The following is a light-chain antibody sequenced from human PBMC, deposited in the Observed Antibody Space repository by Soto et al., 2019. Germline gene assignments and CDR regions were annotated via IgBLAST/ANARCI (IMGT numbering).Light chain of an antibody. V-gene: IGLV2-14*01. J-gene: IGLJ1*01. CDR3: SSYTSSSTYV. Sequence: QSALTQPASVSGSPGQSITISCTGTSSDVGGYKYVSWYQQHPGKAPKLMIYEVSNRPSGISNRFSGSKSGNTASLTISGLQAEDEADYYCSSYTSSSTYVFGTRTKLTVL. CDR2: EVS. CDR1: SSDVGGYKY.